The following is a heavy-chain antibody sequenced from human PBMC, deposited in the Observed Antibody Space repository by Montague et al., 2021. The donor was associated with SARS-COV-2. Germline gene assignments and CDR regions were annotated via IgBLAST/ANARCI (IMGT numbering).Heavy chain of an antibody. CDR1: GGSITNSNFY. J-gene: IGHJ4*02. CDR2: IYNSATT. D-gene: IGHD3-16*01. V-gene: IGHV4-39*07. CDR3: ARGAKYYGFYHPFED. Sequence: SETLSLTCTVSGGSITNSNFYWGWIRQPPGKVLEWIGTIYNSATTYYNSSLKSRVTISVDTSKNQFSLYVTSVTAADTAVYYCARGAKYYGFYHPFEDWGQGALVTVSS.